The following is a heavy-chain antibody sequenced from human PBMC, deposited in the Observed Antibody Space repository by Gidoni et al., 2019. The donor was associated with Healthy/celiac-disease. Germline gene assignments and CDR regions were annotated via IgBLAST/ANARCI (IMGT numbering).Heavy chain of an antibody. CDR3: ARGGEQWLVDAFDI. Sequence: QVQLVESGGGVVQPGRSLRLSCAASGFTFSSFGMHWVRQAPGKGLGWVAVIGYDGGNKYYADSVKGRFTISRDNSKNRLYLQMNSLRDEDTAVYYCARGGEQWLVDAFDIWGQGTMVTVSS. J-gene: IGHJ3*02. V-gene: IGHV3-33*01. D-gene: IGHD6-19*01. CDR2: IGYDGGNK. CDR1: GFTFSSFG.